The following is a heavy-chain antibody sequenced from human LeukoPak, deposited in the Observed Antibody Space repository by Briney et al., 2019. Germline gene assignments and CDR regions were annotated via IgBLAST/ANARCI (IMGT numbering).Heavy chain of an antibody. Sequence: GGSLRLSCAASGFTFSSYAMHWVRQAPGKGLEWVAVISYDGSNKYYADSVKGRFTISRDNSKNTLYLQMNSLRAEDTAVYYCARDMGDIVVVPAAPHGMDVWGKGTTVTVSS. J-gene: IGHJ6*04. V-gene: IGHV3-30-3*01. CDR2: ISYDGSNK. D-gene: IGHD2-2*01. CDR3: ARDMGDIVVVPAAPHGMDV. CDR1: GFTFSSYA.